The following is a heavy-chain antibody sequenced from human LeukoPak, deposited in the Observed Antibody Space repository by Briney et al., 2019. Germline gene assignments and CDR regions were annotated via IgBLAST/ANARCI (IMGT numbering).Heavy chain of an antibody. CDR1: EGTFSSYA. CDR3: ARWRGASGSYYFDY. CDR2: IIPIFGTA. J-gene: IGHJ4*02. V-gene: IGHV1-69*05. Sequence: SVKVSCKASEGTFSSYAISWVRQAPGQGLEWMGGIIPIFGTANYAQKFQGRVTITTDESTSTAYMELSSLRSEDTAVYYCARWRGASGSYYFDYWGQGTLVTVSS. D-gene: IGHD1-26*01.